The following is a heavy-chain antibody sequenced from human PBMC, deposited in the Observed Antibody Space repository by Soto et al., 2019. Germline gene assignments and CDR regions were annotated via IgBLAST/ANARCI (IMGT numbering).Heavy chain of an antibody. CDR2: IYYSGST. V-gene: IGHV4-30-4*01. J-gene: IGHJ4*02. Sequence: SETLSLTCTVSGGSISSGDYYWSWIRQPPGKGLGWIGSIYYSGSTYYNPSLKSRVTISVDTSKNQFSLKLSSVTAADTAVYYCASGSYYYDSSGYYHYWGRGTLVTVSS. CDR1: GGSISSGDYY. D-gene: IGHD3-22*01. CDR3: ASGSYYYDSSGYYHY.